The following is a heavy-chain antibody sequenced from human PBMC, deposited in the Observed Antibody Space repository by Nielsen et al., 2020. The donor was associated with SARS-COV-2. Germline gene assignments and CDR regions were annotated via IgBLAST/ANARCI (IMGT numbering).Heavy chain of an antibody. V-gene: IGHV3-30-3*01. Sequence: GGSLRPSCTALGLTSNIYATNWVRYTPGKGLECAAATSLDGSKKYYGDSMEGRFTISRDNSKDTLYLQRNGLRAEDTGVYFCARVQSSASYYGNFDDWGQGTLITVSP. J-gene: IGHJ4*02. D-gene: IGHD3-10*01. CDR2: TSLDGSKK. CDR1: GLTSNIYA. CDR3: ARVQSSASYYGNFDD.